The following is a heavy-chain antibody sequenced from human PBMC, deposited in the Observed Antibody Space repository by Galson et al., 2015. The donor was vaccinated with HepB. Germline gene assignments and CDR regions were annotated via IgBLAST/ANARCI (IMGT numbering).Heavy chain of an antibody. D-gene: IGHD3-10*01. CDR3: ARGYFGSGSSSAYWYFYL. J-gene: IGHJ2*01. CDR1: GFTFSSYT. V-gene: IGHV3-48*02. Sequence: SLRLSCAASGFTFSSYTMNWARQAPGKGLESVSYISSTGTTMYYAASVKGRFTITRDNAQNSLYLHMNSLRNEDPAVYYCARGYFGSGSSSAYWYFYLWGRGALVTVTS. CDR2: ISSTGTTM.